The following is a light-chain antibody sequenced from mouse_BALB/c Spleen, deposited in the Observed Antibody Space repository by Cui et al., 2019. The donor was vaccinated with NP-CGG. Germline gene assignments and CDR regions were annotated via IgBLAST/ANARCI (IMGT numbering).Light chain of an antibody. Sequence: PVLTLESALTTSPGETVTLTCRSSTGAVTTSNYANWVQEKPDHLFTGLIGGTNNRAPGVPARFSGSLIGDKAALTITGAQTEDEAIYFCTLWYSNHWVFGGGTKLTVL. CDR1: TGAVTTSNY. J-gene: IGLJ1*01. CDR2: GTN. CDR3: TLWYSNHWV. V-gene: IGLV1*01.